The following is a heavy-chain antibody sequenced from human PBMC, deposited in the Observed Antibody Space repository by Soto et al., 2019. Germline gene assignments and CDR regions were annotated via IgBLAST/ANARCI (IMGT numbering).Heavy chain of an antibody. D-gene: IGHD4-17*01. V-gene: IGHV4-39*07. J-gene: IGHJ3*02. CDR2: IYYSGST. CDR3: ASSHDDYGHPDAFVI. Sequence: SETLSLTCTVSGGSISSSSYYWGWIRQPPGKGLEWIGSIYYSGSTYYNPSLKSRVTISVDTSKNQFSLKLSSVTAADTAVYYCASSHDDYGHPDAFVIWGQGTMVTV. CDR1: GGSISSSSYY.